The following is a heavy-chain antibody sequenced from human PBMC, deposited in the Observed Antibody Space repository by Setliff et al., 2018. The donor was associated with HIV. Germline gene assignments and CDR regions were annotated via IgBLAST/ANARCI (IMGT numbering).Heavy chain of an antibody. CDR3: ARHRSYGDYDPNWFDP. D-gene: IGHD4-17*01. CDR1: GDSVSSSNCY. J-gene: IGHJ5*02. Sequence: SETLSLTCTVSGDSVSSSNCYWGWIRQPPGKGLEWIGTIYYSGSTYYNPSLKSRVTISVDTSKNQFSLKLRSATAADTGIYYCARHRSYGDYDPNWFDPWGRGTLVTVSS. CDR2: IYYSGST. V-gene: IGHV4-39*01.